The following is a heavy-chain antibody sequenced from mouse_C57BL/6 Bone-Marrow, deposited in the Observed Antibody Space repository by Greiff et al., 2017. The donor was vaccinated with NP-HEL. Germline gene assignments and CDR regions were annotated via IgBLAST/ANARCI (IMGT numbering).Heavy chain of an antibody. D-gene: IGHD1-1*01. CDR1: GYTFTSYW. CDR2: IDPSDSYT. CDR3: ARTDYGSSYCDY. J-gene: IGHJ2*01. V-gene: IGHV1-69*01. Sequence: QVQLQQPGAELVMPGASVKLSCKASGYTFTSYWMHWVKQRPGQGLEWIGAIDPSDSYTNYNQKFKGKSTLTVDKSSSTAYMQLSSLTSEDSAVYYCARTDYGSSYCDYWGQGTTLTVSS.